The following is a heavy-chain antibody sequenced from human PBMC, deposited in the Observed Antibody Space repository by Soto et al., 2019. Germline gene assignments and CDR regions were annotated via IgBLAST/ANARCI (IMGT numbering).Heavy chain of an antibody. CDR2: IIPILGIA. Sequence: ASVKVSCKASGGTFSSYTISWVRQAPGQGLEWMGRIIPILGIANYAQKFQGRVTITADKSTSTAYMELSSLRSEDTAVYYCARSVTQYYGDYLNWGQGTLVTVSS. CDR3: ARSVTQYYGDYLN. V-gene: IGHV1-69*02. CDR1: GGTFSSYT. J-gene: IGHJ4*02. D-gene: IGHD4-17*01.